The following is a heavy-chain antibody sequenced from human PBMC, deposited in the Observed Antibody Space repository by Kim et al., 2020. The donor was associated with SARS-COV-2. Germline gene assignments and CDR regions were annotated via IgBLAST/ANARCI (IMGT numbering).Heavy chain of an antibody. CDR3: VRDWGEYYFDY. J-gene: IGHJ4*02. CDR1: GFTVSSNY. V-gene: IGHV3-53*01. Sequence: GGSLRLSCAASGFTVSSNYMSWVRQAPGKGLEWVSVIYSGGSTYYADSVKGRFTISRDNSKNTLYLQMNSLRAEDTAVYYCVRDWGEYYFDYWGQGTLVTVSS. CDR2: IYSGGST. D-gene: IGHD3-16*01.